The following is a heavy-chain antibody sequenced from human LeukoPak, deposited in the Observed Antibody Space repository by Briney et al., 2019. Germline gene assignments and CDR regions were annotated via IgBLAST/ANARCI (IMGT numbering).Heavy chain of an antibody. CDR3: ARALVVPAAIRSYFDY. CDR1: GGTFSRYA. D-gene: IGHD2-2*02. V-gene: IGHV1-69*13. CDR2: IIPIFGTA. J-gene: IGHJ4*02. Sequence: GASVKVSCKASGGTFSRYAISWVRQAPGQGLEWMGGIIPIFGTANYAQKFQGRVTITADESTSTAYMELSSLRSEDTAVYYCARALVVPAAIRSYFDYWGQGTLVTVSS.